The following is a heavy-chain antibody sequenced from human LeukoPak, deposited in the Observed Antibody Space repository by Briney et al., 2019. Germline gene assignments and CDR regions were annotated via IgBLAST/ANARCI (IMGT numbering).Heavy chain of an antibody. V-gene: IGHV3-23*01. J-gene: IGHJ3*02. CDR2: ISGSGGST. Sequence: GSLRLSCAASGFTFSSYAMSWVRQAPGKGLEWVSGISGSGGSTYYADSVKGRFTISRDNSKNTLYLQMSSLRAEDTAVYYCAKDETSGTTRGWAFDIWGQGTMVTVSS. CDR3: AKDETSGTTRGWAFDI. D-gene: IGHD1-1*01. CDR1: GFTFSSYA.